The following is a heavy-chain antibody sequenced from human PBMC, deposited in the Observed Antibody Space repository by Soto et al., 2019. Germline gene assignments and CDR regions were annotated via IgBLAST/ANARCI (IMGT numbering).Heavy chain of an antibody. J-gene: IGHJ5*02. CDR2: ISSSSSTI. V-gene: IGHV3-48*02. Sequence: EVQLVESGGGLVQPGGSLRLSCAASGFTFSGYSMNWVRQAPGKGLEWVSYISSSSSTIYYADSVKGRFTISRDNAKNSLYLQMNSLRDEDTAVYYCARGQTTVTTNNWFDPWGQGTLVTVSS. D-gene: IGHD4-17*01. CDR3: ARGQTTVTTNNWFDP. CDR1: GFTFSGYS.